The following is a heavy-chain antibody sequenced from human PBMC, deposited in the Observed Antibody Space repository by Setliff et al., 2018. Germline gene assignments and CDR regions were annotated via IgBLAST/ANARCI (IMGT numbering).Heavy chain of an antibody. D-gene: IGHD3-22*01. J-gene: IGHJ4*02. CDR1: GFTFTSSA. CDR2: IVVGSGNT. CDR3: AADASDYYDSSGYYYDY. Sequence: SVKVSCKASGFTFTSSAVQWVRQARGQRLEWIGWIVVGSGNTNYAQKFQERVTITRDMSTSTAYMELSSLRSEDTAVYYCAADASDYYDSSGYYYDYWGQGTLVTVLL. V-gene: IGHV1-58*01.